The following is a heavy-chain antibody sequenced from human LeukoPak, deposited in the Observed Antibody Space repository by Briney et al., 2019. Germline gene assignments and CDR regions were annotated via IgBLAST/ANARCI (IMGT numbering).Heavy chain of an antibody. CDR1: GFTFSNFN. CDR3: ARDLSGDGYNKFDY. CDR2: LSTGSKHI. D-gene: IGHD5-24*01. Sequence: PGGAPRLSCAAPGFTFSNFNMKLGRQGPGEGPELVSSLSTGSKHIYYATSLKGRFTISRDDARKSLYLQMNSLRAEDTAVYYCARDLSGDGYNKFDYWGQGTLVTVSP. J-gene: IGHJ4*02. V-gene: IGHV3-21*01.